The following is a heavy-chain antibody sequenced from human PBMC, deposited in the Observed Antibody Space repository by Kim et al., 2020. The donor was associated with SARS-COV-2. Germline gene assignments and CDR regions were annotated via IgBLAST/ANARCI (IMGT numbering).Heavy chain of an antibody. D-gene: IGHD3-22*01. CDR2: INHSGST. Sequence: SETLSLTCAVYGGSFSGYYWSWIRQPPGKGLEWIGEINHSGSTNYNPSLKSRVTISVDTSKNQFSLKLSSVTAADTAVYYCARSLRRRITMIVGSSAFDIWGQWTMVTVSS. CDR3: ARSLRRRITMIVGSSAFDI. V-gene: IGHV4-34*01. CDR1: GGSFSGYY. J-gene: IGHJ3*02.